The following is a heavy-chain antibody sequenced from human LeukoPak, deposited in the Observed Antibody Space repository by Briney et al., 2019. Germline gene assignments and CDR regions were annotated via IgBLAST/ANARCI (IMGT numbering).Heavy chain of an antibody. D-gene: IGHD3-22*01. V-gene: IGHV4-34*01. CDR3: ARERETYYYDSSGYSVSYFDY. CDR1: GGSFSGYY. Sequence: SETLSLTCAVYGGSFSGYYWSWIRQPPGKGLEWIGEINHSGSTNYNPSLKSRVTISVDTSKNQLSLKLSSVTAADTAVYYCARERETYYYDSSGYSVSYFDYWGQGTLVTVSS. CDR2: INHSGST. J-gene: IGHJ4*02.